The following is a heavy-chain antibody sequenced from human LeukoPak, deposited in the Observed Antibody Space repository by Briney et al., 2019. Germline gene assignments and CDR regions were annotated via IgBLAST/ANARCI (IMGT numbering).Heavy chain of an antibody. CDR2: IYYSGST. V-gene: IGHV4-59*01. Sequence: SETLSLTCTVSGGSISSYYWSWIRQPPGKGLEWIGYIYYSGSTNYNPSLKSRVTISVDTSKNQFSLKLSSVTAADTAVYYCARERLITPGTQNWFDPWGQGTLVTVSS. J-gene: IGHJ5*02. CDR3: ARERLITPGTQNWFDP. D-gene: IGHD3-16*01. CDR1: GGSISSYY.